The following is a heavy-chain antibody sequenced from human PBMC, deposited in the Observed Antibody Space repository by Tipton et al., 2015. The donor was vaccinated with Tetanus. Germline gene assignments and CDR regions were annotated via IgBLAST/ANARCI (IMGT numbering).Heavy chain of an antibody. CDR2: IYQNGDV. Sequence: TLSLTCTVSGGSISSFYWYWIRQPPGKGLKWIAYIYQNGDVNYNPSLQSRVTISVDTSKNQFSLQLAFVTAADTAIYYCARERIEAFYYHGLDVWGPGTTVTVSS. D-gene: IGHD2-21*01. CDR1: GGSISSFY. J-gene: IGHJ6*02. V-gene: IGHV4-59*01. CDR3: ARERIEAFYYHGLDV.